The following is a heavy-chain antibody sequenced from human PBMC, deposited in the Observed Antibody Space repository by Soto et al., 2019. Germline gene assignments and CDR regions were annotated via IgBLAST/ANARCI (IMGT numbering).Heavy chain of an antibody. Sequence: SETLSLTCSVSGGSTSSYYWNWIRQPPGKGLEWIGYVYHSGATSYNPSLESRVTMSVDTSQNQFSLKLSSVTAADTAVYYCAKWCGGCNAFDAGGQGIKVTVSS. V-gene: IGHV4-59*01. CDR1: GGSTSSYY. CDR2: VYHSGAT. J-gene: IGHJ3*01. D-gene: IGHD2-8*01. CDR3: AKWCGGCNAFDA.